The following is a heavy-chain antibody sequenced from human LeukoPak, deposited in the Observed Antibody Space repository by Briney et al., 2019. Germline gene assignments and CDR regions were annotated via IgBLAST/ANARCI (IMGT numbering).Heavy chain of an antibody. J-gene: IGHJ4*02. CDR2: ISGSGGST. CDR1: GFTFSTYA. V-gene: IGHV3-23*01. D-gene: IGHD6-25*01. Sequence: GGSLRLFCAASGFTFSTYAMSWVRQAPGKGLEWVSGISGSGGSTTHADSVKDRFTISRDNSKNTLYLQMNSLRAEDTALYYCAKDMYSGSNYFFDSWGQGTLVTVSS. CDR3: AKDMYSGSNYFFDS.